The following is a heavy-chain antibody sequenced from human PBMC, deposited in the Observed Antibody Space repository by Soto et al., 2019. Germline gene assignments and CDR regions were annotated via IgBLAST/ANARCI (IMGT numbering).Heavy chain of an antibody. CDR2: SYYSGRT. CDR1: GGSITTSSYY. CDR3: AIESYVQVF. V-gene: IGHV4-39*02. D-gene: IGHD3-16*01. Sequence: QLQLQESGPGLVKPSETLSLTCTVSGGSITTSSYYWGWIRQPPGKVLDGIGRSYYSGRTYYNPSLKSRVTIYLDTSKNQFSLELSSVSAAETAVYYCAIESYVQVFWGQGTLVTVSS. J-gene: IGHJ4*02.